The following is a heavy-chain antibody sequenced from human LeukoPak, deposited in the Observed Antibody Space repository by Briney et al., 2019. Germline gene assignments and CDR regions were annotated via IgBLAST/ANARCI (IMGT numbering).Heavy chain of an antibody. CDR1: GTSFSGYS. V-gene: IGHV4-34*01. Sequence: SETLSLTCAVYGTSFSGYSWSWIRQSPGKGLEWIGEITDSGGTNYNPSFKSQLTIFADTSKNQFSLKLASVTAADTAVYYCARIESYHILYRPYWGQGTLVTVSS. D-gene: IGHD3-9*01. J-gene: IGHJ4*02. CDR2: ITDSGGT. CDR3: ARIESYHILYRPY.